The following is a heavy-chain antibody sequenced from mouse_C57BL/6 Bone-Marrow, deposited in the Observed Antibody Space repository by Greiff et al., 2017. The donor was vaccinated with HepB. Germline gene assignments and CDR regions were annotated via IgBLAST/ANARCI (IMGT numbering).Heavy chain of an antibody. CDR3: TRRLLFYFDY. CDR1: GFTFSDYG. CDR2: ISSGSSTI. Sequence: DVQLVESGGGLVKPGGSLKLSCAASGFTFSDYGMHWVRQAPEKGLEWVAYISSGSSTIYYADTVKGRFTISTDNAKNTLFLQMTSLSAEDTAMYYCTRRLLFYFDYWGQGTTLTVSS. D-gene: IGHD1-2*01. J-gene: IGHJ2*01. V-gene: IGHV5-17*01.